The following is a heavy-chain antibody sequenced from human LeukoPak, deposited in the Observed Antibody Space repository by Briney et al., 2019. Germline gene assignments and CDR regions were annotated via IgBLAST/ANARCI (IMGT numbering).Heavy chain of an antibody. CDR1: GYTFTSYD. V-gene: IGHV1-8*01. J-gene: IGHJ5*02. CDR2: MNPNSGNT. CDR3: ARVGAATVTLTP. Sequence: ASVKVSCKASGYTFTSYDINWVRQATGQGLEWMGWMNPNSGNTGYAQKFQGRVTMTRNTSISTAYMGLSSLRSEDTAVYYCARVGAATVTLTPWGQGTLVTVSS. D-gene: IGHD6-25*01.